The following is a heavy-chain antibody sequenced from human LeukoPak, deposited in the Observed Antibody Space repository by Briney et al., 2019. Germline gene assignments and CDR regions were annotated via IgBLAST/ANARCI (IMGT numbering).Heavy chain of an antibody. CDR1: GFTFSSYV. J-gene: IGHJ4*02. CDR3: AKETVKVAGTFVDY. V-gene: IGHV3-30-3*01. CDR2: ISYDGSNK. D-gene: IGHD6-19*01. Sequence: GGSLRLSCAASGFTFSSYVMHWVRQAPGKGLEWVAAISYDGSNKYYADSVKGRFTISRDNSKNTLYLQMNSLRAEDTAVYYCAKETVKVAGTFVDYWGQGTLVTVSS.